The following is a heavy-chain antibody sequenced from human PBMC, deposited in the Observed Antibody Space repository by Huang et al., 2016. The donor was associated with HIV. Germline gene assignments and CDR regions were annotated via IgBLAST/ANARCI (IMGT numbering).Heavy chain of an antibody. CDR3: ARESSYYGTLSYFYMDV. CDR1: GYTFTNHA. D-gene: IGHD3-10*01. Sequence: QVQLVQSGSELKKPGASVKVSCKASGYTFTNHALNWVRQTPGQGLEWMGWINTNTGDPTYAPGFTGRFVFSLDTSVSTAYLQISSLKAADTAIYYCARESSYYGTLSYFYMDVWGKGTTVTVSS. J-gene: IGHJ6*04. V-gene: IGHV7-4-1*02. CDR2: INTNTGDP.